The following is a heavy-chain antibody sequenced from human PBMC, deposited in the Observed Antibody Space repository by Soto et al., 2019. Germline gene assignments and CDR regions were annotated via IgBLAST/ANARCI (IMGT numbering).Heavy chain of an antibody. CDR3: ARAGYYYDSSGYLRLFDY. CDR1: GYTFTGYY. Sequence: QVQLVQSGAEVKKPGASVKVSCKASGYTFTGYYMHWVRQAPGQGLEWMGWINPNSGGTNYAQKFQGWVTMTRDTSISTAYMELSRLRSDDTAVYYCARAGYYYDSSGYLRLFDYWGQGTLVTVSS. D-gene: IGHD3-22*01. J-gene: IGHJ4*02. V-gene: IGHV1-2*04. CDR2: INPNSGGT.